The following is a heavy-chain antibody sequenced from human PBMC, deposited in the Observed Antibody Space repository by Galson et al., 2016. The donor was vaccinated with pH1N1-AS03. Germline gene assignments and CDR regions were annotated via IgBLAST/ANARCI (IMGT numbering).Heavy chain of an antibody. CDR1: GYSFSNYW. CDR3: ARRETEVGTDF. J-gene: IGHJ4*02. V-gene: IGHV5-51*03. D-gene: IGHD1-1*01. CDR2: IYCGDSDT. Sequence: QSGAEVKKPGESLRVSCTGYGYSFSNYWIGWVRQLPGKGLEWMGFIYCGDSDTRYGPSFQGRVTFSADKSTNTAYLQWSRLQASDTAMYYCARRETEVGTDFWGQGTLVTVSS.